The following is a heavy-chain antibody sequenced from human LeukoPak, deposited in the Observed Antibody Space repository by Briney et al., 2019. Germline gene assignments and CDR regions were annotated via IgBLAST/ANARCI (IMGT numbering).Heavy chain of an antibody. V-gene: IGHV3-11*01. CDR1: GFIFSDYY. Sequence: PGGSLRLSCAASGFIFSDYYMSWIHQAPGKGLEGVSYISSSGSTIYYADSVKGRFTISRDNAKNSLYLQMNSLRAEDTAVYYCARAMVRGVIVSRPDHFDYWGQGTLVTVSS. J-gene: IGHJ4*02. D-gene: IGHD3-10*01. CDR2: ISSSGSTI. CDR3: ARAMVRGVIVSRPDHFDY.